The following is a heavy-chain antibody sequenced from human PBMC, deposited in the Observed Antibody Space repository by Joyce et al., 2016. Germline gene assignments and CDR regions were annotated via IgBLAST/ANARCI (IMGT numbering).Heavy chain of an antibody. CDR2: VYTTGSP. Sequence: QVQLQESGPGLVKPSQTLSLSCSVAGGSINSGSYYWSWIRQSAGKGLPWIGRVYTTGSPNYNPSLTRRVTISVDTSKNQLSLKLRSVTAADSAVYYCVRERGDYVYFYYYYIDVWGKGTTVTVSS. CDR1: GGSINSGSYY. CDR3: VRERGDYVYFYYYYIDV. D-gene: IGHD4-17*01. V-gene: IGHV4-61*02. J-gene: IGHJ6*03.